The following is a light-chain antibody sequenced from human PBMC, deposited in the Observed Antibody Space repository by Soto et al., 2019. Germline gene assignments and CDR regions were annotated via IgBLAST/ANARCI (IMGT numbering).Light chain of an antibody. J-gene: IGKJ1*01. CDR2: GAS. V-gene: IGKV3-15*01. Sequence: EIVMTQSPATLSVSPGGRATLSCRASQSISDTLAWYQRKPGQAPRLLIYGASARATGFPARFSGSGSGTDFTLTISSLQSEDFAVYYCQQYNNWPWTFGQGTKVDIK. CDR3: QQYNNWPWT. CDR1: QSISDT.